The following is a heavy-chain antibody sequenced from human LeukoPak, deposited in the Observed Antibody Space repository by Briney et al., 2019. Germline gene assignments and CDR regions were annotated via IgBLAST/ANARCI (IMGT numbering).Heavy chain of an antibody. V-gene: IGHV1-24*01. CDR1: GYTLTELS. D-gene: IGHD3-22*01. Sequence: VSVKVSCKVSGYTLTELSMHWVRQAPGKGLEWMGSFDPKDGETIYAQKFQGRVTMTEDTSTDTAYMELSSLRSDDTAVYYCARDRDYYDSSLTYWGQGTLVTVSS. CDR3: ARDRDYYDSSLTY. J-gene: IGHJ4*02. CDR2: FDPKDGET.